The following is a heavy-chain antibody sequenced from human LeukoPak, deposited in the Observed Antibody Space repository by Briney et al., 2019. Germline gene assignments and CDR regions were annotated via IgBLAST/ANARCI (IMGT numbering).Heavy chain of an antibody. CDR3: ARGSRRETYYYYYYMDV. Sequence: SVKVSCKASGGTFSSYAISWVRQAPGQGLEWMGGIIPIFGTANYAQKFQGRVTITADESTSTAYMELSSLRSEDTAVYYCARGSRRETYYYYYYMDVWGKGTTVTVSS. V-gene: IGHV1-69*13. CDR2: IIPIFGTA. J-gene: IGHJ6*03. CDR1: GGTFSSYA.